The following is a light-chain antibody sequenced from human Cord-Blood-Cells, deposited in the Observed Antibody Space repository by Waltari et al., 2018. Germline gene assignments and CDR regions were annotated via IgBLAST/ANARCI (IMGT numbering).Light chain of an antibody. CDR3: NSRDSSGNHLV. CDR1: SLRSYY. CDR2: GKN. Sequence: SSELTQDPAVSVALGQTVRITCQGDSLRSYYASWYQQKPGQAPVLVIYGKNNRPSGIPDRFSGXSSGXXXSLTITGAQAEDEADYYCNSRDSSGNHLVFGGGTKLTVL. J-gene: IGLJ2*01. V-gene: IGLV3-19*01.